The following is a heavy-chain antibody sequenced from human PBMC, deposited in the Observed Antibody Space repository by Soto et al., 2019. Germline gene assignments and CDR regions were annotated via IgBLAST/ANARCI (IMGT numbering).Heavy chain of an antibody. CDR1: GYTFTSYD. D-gene: IGHD2-15*01. CDR2: MNPNSGNT. V-gene: IGHV1-8*01. CDR3: ARISWLQTPFDP. J-gene: IGHJ5*02. Sequence: ASVKVSCKASGYTFTSYDINWVRQATGQGLEWMGWMNPNSGNTGYAQKFQGRVTMTRNTSISTAYMELSSLRSEDTAVYYCARISWLQTPFDPWGQGTLVTVSS.